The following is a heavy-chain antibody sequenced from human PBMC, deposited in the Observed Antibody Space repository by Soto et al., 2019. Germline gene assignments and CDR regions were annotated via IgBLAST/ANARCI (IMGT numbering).Heavy chain of an antibody. CDR1: GFTFSSYG. CDR3: AKDGEWLQLTWYFDL. J-gene: IGHJ2*01. Sequence: QVQLVESGGGVVQPGRSLRLSCAASGFTFSSYGMHWVRQAPGKGLEWVAVISYDGSNKYYADSVKGRFTISRDNSENTLYLQMNSLRAEDTAVYYCAKDGEWLQLTWYFDLWGRGTLVTVSS. V-gene: IGHV3-30*18. D-gene: IGHD5-12*01. CDR2: ISYDGSNK.